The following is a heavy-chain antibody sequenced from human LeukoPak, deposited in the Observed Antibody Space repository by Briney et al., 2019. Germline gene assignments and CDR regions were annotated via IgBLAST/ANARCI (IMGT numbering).Heavy chain of an antibody. CDR3: ARDTLNGPFVISLDY. CDR2: ISSDGHVE. V-gene: IGHV3-48*03. CDR1: GFSFSSYE. J-gene: IGHJ4*02. D-gene: IGHD3-9*01. Sequence: GESLKISCAAPGFSFSSYEMNWVRQAPGKGLEWVSHISSDGHVETYVDSVRGRLAMSRDNAKNFLFLQMNGLRAEDTAVYYCARDTLNGPFVISLDYWGQGALVTVSS.